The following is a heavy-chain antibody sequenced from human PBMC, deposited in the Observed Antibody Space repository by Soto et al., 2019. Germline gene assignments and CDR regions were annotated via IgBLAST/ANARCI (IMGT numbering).Heavy chain of an antibody. D-gene: IGHD3-10*01. J-gene: IGHJ4*02. CDR2: ISHDGSNK. CDR3: EKDQLWLGESLCTVDY. Sequence: QVQLVESGGGVVQPGRPLRLSCAASGFTINNYGMHWVRQAPGKGLEWVAGISHDGSNKYYADSVKGRFTIAKDPSQNTRDLQMNSLSAEDTAVYYCEKDQLWLGESLCTVDYWGQGTLVTVSS. CDR1: GFTINNYG. V-gene: IGHV3-30*18.